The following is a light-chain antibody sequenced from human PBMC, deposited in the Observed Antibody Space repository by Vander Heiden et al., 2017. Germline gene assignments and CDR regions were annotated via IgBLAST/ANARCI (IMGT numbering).Light chain of an antibody. Sequence: DIVMTQSPDPLAVSLGERATINCTPSQSVLYSSNNKNYLVWYQQKPGQPPKLLIYWASTRESGVPDRFSGSASGTDFTLTISSLQAEDVAVYYCQQYYTTPYTFGQGTKLEIK. V-gene: IGKV4-1*01. CDR1: QSVLYSSNNKNY. CDR3: QQYYTTPYT. CDR2: WAS. J-gene: IGKJ2*01.